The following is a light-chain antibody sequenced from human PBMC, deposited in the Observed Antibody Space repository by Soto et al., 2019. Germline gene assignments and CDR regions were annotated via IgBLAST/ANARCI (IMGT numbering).Light chain of an antibody. Sequence: DIQMTQSPSSLSASVGDRVTISCRSSQSIRNYARWYQQKPGTAPKLLIRAASTLQSGVPSRFSGSGSGTDFTLTISSLQIEDFATYFCQQTDSTPQTFGQGTNVEI. V-gene: IGKV1-39*01. CDR3: QQTDSTPQT. CDR1: QSIRNY. J-gene: IGKJ1*01. CDR2: AAS.